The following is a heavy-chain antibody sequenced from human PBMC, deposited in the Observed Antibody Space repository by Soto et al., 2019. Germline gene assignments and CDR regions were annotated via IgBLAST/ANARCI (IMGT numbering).Heavy chain of an antibody. CDR2: ISGSGGST. J-gene: IGHJ6*02. V-gene: IGHV3-23*01. CDR1: GFTFSSYA. Sequence: PGGSLRLSCAASGFTFSSYAMSWVHQAPGKGLGWVSAISGSGGSTYYADSVKGRFTISRDNSKNTLYLQMNSLRAEDTAVYYCAKAGPNYYYYYGMDVWGQGTTVTVSS. CDR3: AKAGPNYYYYYGMDV.